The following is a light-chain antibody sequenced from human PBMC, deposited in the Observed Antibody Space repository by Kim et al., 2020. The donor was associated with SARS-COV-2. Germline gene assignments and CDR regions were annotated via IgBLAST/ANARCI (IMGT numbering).Light chain of an antibody. Sequence: DIVMTQSPDSLAVSLGERATINCKSSQSVLYSSNNKNYLAWYQQKPGQPPKLLIYWASTRESGVPDRFSGSGSGTDFTLTISSLQAGDVAVYYCQQYFSTPPSFGQGTKLEI. CDR2: WAS. CDR3: QQYFSTPPS. CDR1: QSVLYSSNNKNY. V-gene: IGKV4-1*01. J-gene: IGKJ2*03.